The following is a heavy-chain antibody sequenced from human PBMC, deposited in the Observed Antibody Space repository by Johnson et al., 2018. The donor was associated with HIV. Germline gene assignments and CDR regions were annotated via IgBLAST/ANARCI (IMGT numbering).Heavy chain of an antibody. CDR2: IYSGGST. J-gene: IGHJ3*02. CDR1: GFTVSSNY. V-gene: IGHV3-66*02. Sequence: VQVVESGGGLVQPGGSLRLSCAASGFTVSSNYMSWVRQAPGKGLEWVSVIYSGGSTYYTDSGKGRFTISRDNSKNTLYLQMNSLRAEDTAIYYCVRGRISMTVVDLRGGAFDIWGQGTTVTVSS. CDR3: VRGRISMTVVDLRGGAFDI. D-gene: IGHD3-22*01.